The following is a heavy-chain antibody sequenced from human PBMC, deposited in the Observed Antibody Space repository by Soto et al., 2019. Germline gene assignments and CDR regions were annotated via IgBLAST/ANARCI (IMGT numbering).Heavy chain of an antibody. CDR1: GYTFTSYG. V-gene: IGHV1-18*01. Sequence: QVQLVQSGAEVKKPGASVKVSCKASGYTFTSYGISWVRQAPGQGLEWMGWISAYNGNTNYAQKLKGRVTRTTDTSTSKAYMEPRSLRSDDTAVYYCAREGEYRGYDYNWFDPWGQGNLVTVSS. CDR3: AREGEYRGYDYNWFDP. D-gene: IGHD5-12*01. J-gene: IGHJ5*02. CDR2: ISAYNGNT.